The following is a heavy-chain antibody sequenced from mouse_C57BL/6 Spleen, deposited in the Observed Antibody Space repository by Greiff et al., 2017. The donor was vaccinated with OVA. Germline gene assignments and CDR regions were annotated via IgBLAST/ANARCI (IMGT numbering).Heavy chain of an antibody. J-gene: IGHJ2*01. D-gene: IGHD4-1*02. Sequence: VQLQQSGAELVMPGASVKLSCKASGYTFTSYWMHWVKQRPGQGLEWIGEIDPSDSYTNYNQKFKGKSTLTVDKSSSTAYMQLSSLTSEDSAVYYCASKASTGFDYWGQGTTLTVSS. CDR2: IDPSDSYT. V-gene: IGHV1-69*01. CDR1: GYTFTSYW. CDR3: ASKASTGFDY.